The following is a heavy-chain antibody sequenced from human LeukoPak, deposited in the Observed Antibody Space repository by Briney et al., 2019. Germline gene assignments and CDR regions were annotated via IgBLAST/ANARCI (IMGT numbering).Heavy chain of an antibody. J-gene: IGHJ4*02. CDR2: ISYDGTDR. V-gene: IGHV3-30*04. D-gene: IGHD6-6*01. Sequence: GGSLRLSCAASGFSFSTYTMHGVRQAPGKGLEWVAVISYDGTDRYYADSVKGRFTISRDNSKNTLYLQMNSLRADDTAVYYCARGAIAARPDRVFDYWGQGTLVTVSS. CDR1: GFSFSTYT. CDR3: ARGAIAARPDRVFDY.